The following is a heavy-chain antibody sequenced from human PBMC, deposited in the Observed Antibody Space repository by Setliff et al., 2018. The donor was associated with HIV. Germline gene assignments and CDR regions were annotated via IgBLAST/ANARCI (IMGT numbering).Heavy chain of an antibody. V-gene: IGHV4-4*02. CDR3: ARLDWFSKNFDF. J-gene: IGHJ4*02. CDR2: AYHRGDT. D-gene: IGHD3-3*01. Sequence: PSETLSLTCAVSGVSTSNNNYWWSWVRQPPGKGLEWIGEAYHRGDTNYNPSLKSRVTMSVDKSLNQVSLKLSSVTAADTAVYFCARLDWFSKNFDFWGQGTLVTV. CDR1: GVSTSNNNYW.